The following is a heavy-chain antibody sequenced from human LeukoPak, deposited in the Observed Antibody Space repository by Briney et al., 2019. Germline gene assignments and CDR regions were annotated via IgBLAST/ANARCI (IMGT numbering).Heavy chain of an antibody. V-gene: IGHV3-30*18. CDR1: GFTFSTYG. Sequence: GGSLRLSCAASGFTFSTYGMHWVRQAPGKGLEWGAGISYDGRNKYYVDSVKGRFTISRDNSKNTLNLQMNSLRAEDTAVYYCAKPRGGDSWAFDVWGQGTMVTVSS. CDR3: AKPRGGDSWAFDV. D-gene: IGHD2-21*02. CDR2: ISYDGRNK. J-gene: IGHJ3*01.